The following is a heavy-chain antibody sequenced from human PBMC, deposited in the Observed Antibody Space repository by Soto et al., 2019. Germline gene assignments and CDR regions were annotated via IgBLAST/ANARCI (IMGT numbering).Heavy chain of an antibody. Sequence: EVQLVESGGGLVKPGGSLRLSCVASGFSLSVYDMTWVRQAPGKGLEWVSSITTNSVYKYTADSMKGRFTISRDNAKNRLCLQSNSLRAEDTAVYYCARDLSGGNYYYHGLDVWGQGTAVTVSS. D-gene: IGHD2-15*01. V-gene: IGHV3-21*01. CDR2: ITTNSVYK. J-gene: IGHJ6*02. CDR1: GFSLSVYD. CDR3: ARDLSGGNYYYHGLDV.